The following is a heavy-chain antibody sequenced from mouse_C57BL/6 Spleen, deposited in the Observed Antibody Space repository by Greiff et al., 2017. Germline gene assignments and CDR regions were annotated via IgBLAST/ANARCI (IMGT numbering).Heavy chain of an antibody. CDR1: GFTFSNYW. J-gene: IGHJ2*01. Sequence: EVKVVESGGGLVQPGGSMKLSCVASGFTFSNYWMNWVRQSPEKGLEWVAQIRLKSDNYATHYAESVKGKFTISRDDSKSSVYLQMNNLSAEDTGIYYCTGSYYFDYWGQGTTLTVSS. V-gene: IGHV6-3*01. CDR3: TGSYYFDY. CDR2: IRLKSDNYAT.